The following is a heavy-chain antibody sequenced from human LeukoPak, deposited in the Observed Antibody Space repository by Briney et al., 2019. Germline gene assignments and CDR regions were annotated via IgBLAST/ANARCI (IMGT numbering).Heavy chain of an antibody. D-gene: IGHD1-14*01. CDR1: GFTFSSYA. CDR3: ARASVHTPLYYYYYMDV. Sequence: GGSLRLSCAASGFTFSSYAMSWVRQAPGKGLEWVSAISGSGGSTYYADSVKDRFTISRDNAKNSLYLQMNSLRAEDTAVYYCARASVHTPLYYYYYMDVWGKGTTVTVSS. V-gene: IGHV3-23*01. J-gene: IGHJ6*03. CDR2: ISGSGGST.